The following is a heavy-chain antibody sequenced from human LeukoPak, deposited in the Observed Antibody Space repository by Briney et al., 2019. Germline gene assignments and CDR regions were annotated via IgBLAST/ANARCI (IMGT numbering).Heavy chain of an antibody. CDR3: ARDMGSGSYPWHFDY. J-gene: IGHJ4*02. V-gene: IGHV4-38-2*02. CDR1: GYSISSGYY. CDR2: IYHSGST. D-gene: IGHD1-26*01. Sequence: SETLSLTCTVSGYSISSGYYWGWIRQPPGKGLEWIGSIYHSGSTYYNPSLKSRVTISVDTSKNQFSLKLSPVTAADTAVYYCARDMGSGSYPWHFDYWGQGTLVTVSS.